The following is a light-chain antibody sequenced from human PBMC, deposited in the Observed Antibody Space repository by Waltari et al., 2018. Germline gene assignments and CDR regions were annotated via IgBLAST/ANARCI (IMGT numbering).Light chain of an antibody. J-gene: IGLJ2*01. CDR2: DVS. V-gene: IGLV2-14*03. Sequence: QSALTQPASVSGSPGQSITISCSGTSSDVGTYNYVSWYQQHPGKAPRLMIYDVSHRPSVVSNCFSGSKSGNTSSLTISALQAEDEAEYHCSSYTSSNTLIFGGGTKLTVL. CDR3: SSYTSSNTLI. CDR1: SSDVGTYNY.